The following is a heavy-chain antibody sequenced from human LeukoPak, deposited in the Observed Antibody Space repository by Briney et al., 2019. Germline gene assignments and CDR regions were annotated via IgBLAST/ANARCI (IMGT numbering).Heavy chain of an antibody. Sequence: GGSLRLSCAASGFTFSSYAMSWVRQAPGKGLGWVSAISGSGGSTYYADSVKGRFTISRDNSKNTLYLQMNSLRAEDTAVYYCAKLIAVAGTGYHWGQGTLVTVSS. CDR2: ISGSGGST. CDR1: GFTFSSYA. CDR3: AKLIAVAGTGYH. V-gene: IGHV3-23*01. D-gene: IGHD6-19*01. J-gene: IGHJ5*02.